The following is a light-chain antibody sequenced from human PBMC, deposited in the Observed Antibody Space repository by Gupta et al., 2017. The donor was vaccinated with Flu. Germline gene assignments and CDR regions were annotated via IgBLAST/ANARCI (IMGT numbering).Light chain of an antibody. CDR1: SSDVCGYNY. Sequence: QSVPPPPASVSVSPGQSITISCTGTSSDVCGYNYVSWYPQHPGKAPMLMIYEVSNRPSGVSNRFSGSKSGNTASLTISEIQAEDEAEYYCSSYTSSIARVFGGGTKLTVL. CDR2: EVS. CDR3: SSYTSSIARV. J-gene: IGLJ2*01. V-gene: IGLV2-14*01.